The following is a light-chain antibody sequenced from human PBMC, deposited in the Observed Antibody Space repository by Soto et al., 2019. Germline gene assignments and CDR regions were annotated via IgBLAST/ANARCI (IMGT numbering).Light chain of an antibody. CDR1: QGVRSA. V-gene: IGKV1-13*02. Sequence: ALQLTQSPSSLSASVGDRVTITCRASQGVRSALAWYQQTPGKAPQLLIYNVSTLQGGVPSRFSGSASVTDFTLTISSLQPEDFATYYCQEFNTYSWTFGQGTRVEIK. CDR2: NVS. J-gene: IGKJ1*01. CDR3: QEFNTYSWT.